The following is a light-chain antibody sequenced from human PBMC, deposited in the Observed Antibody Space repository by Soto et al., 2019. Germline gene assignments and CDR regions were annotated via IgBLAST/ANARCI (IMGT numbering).Light chain of an antibody. V-gene: IGLV7-46*01. Sequence: QAVVTQEPSLTVSPGGTVTLTCGSSTGAVTSGHYPYWFQQKPGQAPRTLIYETSNKHSWTPARFSGSLLGGKAALTLSGAQPEDEAEYYCLLSYSGALVVFGGGTKVTVL. CDR3: LLSYSGALVV. CDR2: ETS. J-gene: IGLJ2*01. CDR1: TGAVTSGHY.